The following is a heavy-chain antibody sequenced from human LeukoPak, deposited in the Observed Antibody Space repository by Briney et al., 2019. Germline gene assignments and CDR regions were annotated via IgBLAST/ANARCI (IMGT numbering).Heavy chain of an antibody. CDR3: ARGPMVRTNLFDC. J-gene: IGHJ4*02. D-gene: IGHD3-10*01. CDR1: GFTFGDYA. V-gene: IGHV3-74*01. Sequence: GSLRLSCTASGFTFGDYAISWVRQAPGKGLVWVSRINSDGSRTSYADSVKGRFTISRDNAKNTLYLQMNSLRAEDTAVYYCARGPMVRTNLFDCWGQGTLVTVSS. CDR2: INSDGSRT.